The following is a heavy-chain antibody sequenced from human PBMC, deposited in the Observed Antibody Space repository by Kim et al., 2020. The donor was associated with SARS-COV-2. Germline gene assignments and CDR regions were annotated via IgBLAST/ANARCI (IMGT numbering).Heavy chain of an antibody. CDR3: ARDRRSSWYYFDY. V-gene: IGHV3-30-3*01. J-gene: IGHJ4*02. CDR2: ISYDGSNK. Sequence: GGSLRFSCAASGFTFSSYAMHWVRQAPGKGLEWVAVISYDGSNKYYADSVKGRFTISRDNSKNTLYLQMNSLRAEDTAVYYCARDRRSSWYYFDYWGQGT. CDR1: GFTFSSYA. D-gene: IGHD6-13*01.